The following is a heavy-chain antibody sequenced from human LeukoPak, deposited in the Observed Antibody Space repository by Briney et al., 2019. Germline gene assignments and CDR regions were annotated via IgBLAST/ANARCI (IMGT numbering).Heavy chain of an antibody. CDR2: IIPIFGTA. CDR3: ARDRYYDSSVPNMDV. Sequence: SVKVSCKASGGTFSSYAISWVRQAPGQGLEWMGGIIPIFGTANYAQRFQGRVTITADESTSTAYMELSSLRSEDTAVYYCARDRYYDSSVPNMDVWGQGTTVIVSS. J-gene: IGHJ6*02. D-gene: IGHD3-22*01. CDR1: GGTFSSYA. V-gene: IGHV1-69*13.